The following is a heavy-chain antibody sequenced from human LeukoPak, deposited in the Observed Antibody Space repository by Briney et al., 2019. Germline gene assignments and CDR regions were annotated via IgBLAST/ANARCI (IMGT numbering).Heavy chain of an antibody. D-gene: IGHD1-26*01. Sequence: GGSLRLSCAASGFTFSTFGMRWVRQAPGKGLEWVSAITGDGGGTNHADSVKGRFTISRDNSKNTLYLQMNSLRAEDTAVYYCAKETSSGNFVTIDCWGQGTLVTVPS. V-gene: IGHV3-23*01. CDR1: GFTFSTFG. J-gene: IGHJ4*02. CDR3: AKETSSGNFVTIDC. CDR2: ITGDGGGT.